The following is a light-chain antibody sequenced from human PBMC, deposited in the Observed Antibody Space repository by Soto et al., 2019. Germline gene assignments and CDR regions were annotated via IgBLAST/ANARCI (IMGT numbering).Light chain of an antibody. Sequence: QSVLTQPASVSGSPGQSIAISCTGTSSDVGGYKYVSWYQQYPGKAPKLMIYDVSNRPSGVPDRFSGSKSGNTASLTISGLQSEDEADYYCSSYTSYSSYVFGPVTKVTVL. CDR1: SSDVGGYKY. J-gene: IGLJ1*01. V-gene: IGLV2-14*01. CDR3: SSYTSYSSYV. CDR2: DVS.